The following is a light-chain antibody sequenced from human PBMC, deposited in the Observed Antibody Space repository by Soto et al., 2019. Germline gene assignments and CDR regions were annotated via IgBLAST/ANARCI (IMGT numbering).Light chain of an antibody. Sequence: QSALTQPPSVSAAPGQKVTISCSGSSSNIGNNYVSSYQQLPGTTATLLIYYNNKRPSAIPDQFSGSTSGTSATLRTTGLQTGDEADDYCGTWDSSLNVGVFGGGTKLTVL. CDR3: GTWDSSLNVGV. V-gene: IGLV1-51*01. CDR2: YNN. CDR1: SSNIGNNY. J-gene: IGLJ2*01.